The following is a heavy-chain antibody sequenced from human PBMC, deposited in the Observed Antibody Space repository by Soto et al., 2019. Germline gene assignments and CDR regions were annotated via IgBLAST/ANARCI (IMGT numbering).Heavy chain of an antibody. CDR2: ISHTGTT. D-gene: IGHD3-3*02. CDR3: ARHFPINNILGCDY. V-gene: IGHV4-4*02. J-gene: IGHJ4*01. CDR1: GDSITSSYW. Sequence: SETLSLTCAVSGDSITSSYWWSWVRQPPGRGLEWIGKISHTGTTYYNPSLESRITISVEKSKNQFSLKLTSVTAADTAVFYCARHFPINNILGCDYWGRGTLVTVS.